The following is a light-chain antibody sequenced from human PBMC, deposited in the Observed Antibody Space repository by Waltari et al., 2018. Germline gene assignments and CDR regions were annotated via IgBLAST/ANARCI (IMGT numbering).Light chain of an antibody. CDR2: DVF. CDR1: SRAVVGFSF. V-gene: IGLV2-14*03. Sequence: QSALTHPASVSGSPGQSISIPCTGISRAVVGFSFVSWYQQHPGKAPKLMIYDVFNPPSGVSTRFSGSKSDNAASLAISGLQAEDEAVYYCSSYTASPPHVVFGGGTKVTVL. J-gene: IGLJ2*01. CDR3: SSYTASPPHVV.